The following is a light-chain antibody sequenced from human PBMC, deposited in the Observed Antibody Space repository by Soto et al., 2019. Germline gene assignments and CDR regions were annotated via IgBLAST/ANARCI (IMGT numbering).Light chain of an antibody. V-gene: IGLV2-14*01. CDR3: SSYTSSSALDV. J-gene: IGLJ1*01. Sequence: QSVLTPPASVSGSPGQSITISCTATSSDDGGYNYVSWYQQHPGKAPKLMIYDVSNRHSGVSNRFSGSKSCNTASLTISGLQAEDEADYYCSSYTSSSALDVFGTGTKLTVL. CDR2: DVS. CDR1: SSDDGGYNY.